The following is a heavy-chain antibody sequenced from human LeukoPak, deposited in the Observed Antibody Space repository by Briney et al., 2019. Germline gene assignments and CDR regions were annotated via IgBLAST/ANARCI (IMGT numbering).Heavy chain of an antibody. V-gene: IGHV1-69*06. D-gene: IGHD2-2*01. Sequence: GASVKVSCKASGGTFSSYAISWVRQAPGQGLEWMGGIIPIFGTANYAQKFRGRVTITADKSTSTAYMELSSLRSEDTAVYYCAREGNCSSTSCYGSSRVWFDPWGQGTLVTVSS. CDR1: GGTFSSYA. CDR3: AREGNCSSTSCYGSSRVWFDP. J-gene: IGHJ5*02. CDR2: IIPIFGTA.